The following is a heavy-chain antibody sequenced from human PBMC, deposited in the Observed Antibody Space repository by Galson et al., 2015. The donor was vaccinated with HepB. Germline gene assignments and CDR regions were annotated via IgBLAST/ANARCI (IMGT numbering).Heavy chain of an antibody. V-gene: IGHV3-15*07. CDR1: GFTFSNAW. Sequence: SLRLSCAASGFTFSNAWMNWVRQAPGKGLEWVGRIKSKTDGGTTDYAAPVKGRFTISRDDSKNTLYLQMNSLKTEDTAVYYCTTDGTVRQLVRAPLPSTGGLGYWGQGTLVTVSS. J-gene: IGHJ4*02. CDR3: TTDGTVRQLVRAPLPSTGGLGY. CDR2: IKSKTDGGTT. D-gene: IGHD6-13*01.